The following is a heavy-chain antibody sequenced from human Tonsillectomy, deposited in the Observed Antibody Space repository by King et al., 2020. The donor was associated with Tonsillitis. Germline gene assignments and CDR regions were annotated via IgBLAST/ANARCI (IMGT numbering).Heavy chain of an antibody. Sequence: VQLVESGGGLVQPGRSLRLSCVASGLTFDDYAMHWVRQAPGKGLEWVSGINWNSGDIGYADSVKGRFTISRDNAKNSLYLQMNSLRTEDTALYYCAKERSSGWDALDIWGQGTMVTVSS. CDR2: INWNSGDI. V-gene: IGHV3-9*01. D-gene: IGHD6-19*01. CDR1: GLTFDDYA. J-gene: IGHJ3*02. CDR3: AKERSSGWDALDI.